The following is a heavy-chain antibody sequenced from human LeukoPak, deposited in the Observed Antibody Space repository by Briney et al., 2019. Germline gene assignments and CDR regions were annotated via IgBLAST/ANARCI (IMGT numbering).Heavy chain of an antibody. Sequence: PGGSLRLSCAASGFTFSSYSMNWVRQAPGKGLEWVSYITSSSSTIYYADSVKGRFTISRDNAKNSLYLQMNSLRAEDTAVYYCANSVTFGGALRGDWGRGTLVTVSS. D-gene: IGHD3-16*01. J-gene: IGHJ4*02. CDR2: ITSSSSTI. CDR3: ANSVTFGGALRGD. CDR1: GFTFSSYS. V-gene: IGHV3-48*01.